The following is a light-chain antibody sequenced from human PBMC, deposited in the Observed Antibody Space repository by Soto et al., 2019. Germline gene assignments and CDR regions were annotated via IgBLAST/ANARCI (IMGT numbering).Light chain of an antibody. J-gene: IGKJ4*01. V-gene: IGKV3-11*01. CDR2: DAS. Sequence: IVLTQSPATLSLSPGERATLSCRASQSVSSYLAWYQQKPCQAPRLLIYDASNRATGIPARFSGSGSGTDFTLTISSLEPEDFAVYYCQQRSNWTFGGGTKVEIK. CDR1: QSVSSY. CDR3: QQRSNWT.